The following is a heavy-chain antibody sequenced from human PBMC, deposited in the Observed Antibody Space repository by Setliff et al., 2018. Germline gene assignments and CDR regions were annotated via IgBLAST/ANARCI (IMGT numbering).Heavy chain of an antibody. Sequence: ASVKVSCKASGYTFTGYYMHWVRQAPGQGLEWMGWINPNSGGTNYAQKFQGWVTMTTDESTSTAYVELSSLRSEDTAVYYCARDLAVAGYYGAFDIWGQGTMVTVSS. V-gene: IGHV1-2*04. CDR2: INPNSGGT. CDR3: ARDLAVAGYYGAFDI. J-gene: IGHJ3*02. CDR1: GYTFTGYY. D-gene: IGHD6-19*01.